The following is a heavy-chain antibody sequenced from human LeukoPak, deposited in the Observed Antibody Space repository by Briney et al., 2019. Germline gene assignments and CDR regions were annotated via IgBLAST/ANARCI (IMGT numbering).Heavy chain of an antibody. V-gene: IGHV3-9*03. CDR1: GFTFHDYA. Sequence: GGSLRLSCAASGFTFHDYAMHWVRQAPGKGLEWVSGISWNSGSIGYADSVKGRFTISRDNAKNSLYLQMNSLRAEDMALYYCAKDIRSGSRVGAFDIWGQGTMVTVSS. CDR3: AKDIRSGSRVGAFDI. J-gene: IGHJ3*02. D-gene: IGHD3-10*01. CDR2: ISWNSGSI.